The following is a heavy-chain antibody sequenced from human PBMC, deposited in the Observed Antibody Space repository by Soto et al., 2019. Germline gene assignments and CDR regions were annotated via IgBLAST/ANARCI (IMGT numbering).Heavy chain of an antibody. D-gene: IGHD5-12*01. CDR3: ARKFGRWLQHFDY. J-gene: IGHJ4*02. CDR2: INHVGST. CDR1: GGSFSGYY. Sequence: PSETLSLTCAVYGGSFSGYYWSWIRQPPGKGLEWIAEINHVGSTNYNPSLKSRVTVSVDTSKNQFSLNLSSVTAADTAVYYCARKFGRWLQHFDYWGQGSLVTVSS. V-gene: IGHV4-34*01.